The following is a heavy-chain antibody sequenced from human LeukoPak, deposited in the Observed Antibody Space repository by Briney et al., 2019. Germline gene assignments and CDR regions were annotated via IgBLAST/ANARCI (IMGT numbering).Heavy chain of an antibody. V-gene: IGHV5-51*01. J-gene: IGHJ3*02. Sequence: GESLKISCKGSGYSFTSYWIGWVRQMPGKGLEWMGIIYPGDSDTRYSPSFQGQVTISADKSISTAYLQWSSLKASDTAMYYCARPRGYCSSTSCPNAFDIWGQGTMVTVSS. CDR1: GYSFTSYW. CDR3: ARPRGYCSSTSCPNAFDI. D-gene: IGHD2-2*01. CDR2: IYPGDSDT.